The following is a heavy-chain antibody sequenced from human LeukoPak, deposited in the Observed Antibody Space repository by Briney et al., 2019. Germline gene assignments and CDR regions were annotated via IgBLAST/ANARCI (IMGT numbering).Heavy chain of an antibody. CDR3: ARDVSYYYDSSGYSIASY. J-gene: IGHJ4*02. Sequence: ASVKVSCKASGYTFTSYYMHWVRQAPGQGLEWMGWISAYNGNTNYAQKLQGRVTMTTDTSTSTAYMELRSLRSDDTAVYYCARDVSYYYDSSGYSIASYWGQGTLVTVSS. CDR1: GYTFTSYY. CDR2: ISAYNGNT. V-gene: IGHV1-18*04. D-gene: IGHD3-22*01.